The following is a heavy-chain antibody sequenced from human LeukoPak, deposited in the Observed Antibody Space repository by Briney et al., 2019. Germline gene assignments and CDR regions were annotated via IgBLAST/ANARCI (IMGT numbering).Heavy chain of an antibody. Sequence: SETLSLTCAVYGGSFSGYYWSWIRQPPGKGLEWIGEINHSGSTNYNPSLKSRVTISVDTSKNQFSLKLSSVTAADTAVYYCARGSGIVGATRRWFDPWGQGTLVTVSS. J-gene: IGHJ5*02. V-gene: IGHV4-34*01. CDR2: INHSGST. CDR1: GGSFSGYY. D-gene: IGHD1-26*01. CDR3: ARGSGIVGATRRWFDP.